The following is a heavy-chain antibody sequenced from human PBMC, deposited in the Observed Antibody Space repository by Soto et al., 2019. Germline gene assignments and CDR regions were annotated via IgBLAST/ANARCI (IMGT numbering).Heavy chain of an antibody. CDR3: ERDRWELLRGYYYGMDV. V-gene: IGHV4-31*03. D-gene: IGHD1-26*01. CDR1: GGSISSGGYY. Sequence: SETLSLTCTVSGGSISSGGYYWSWIRQHPGKGLEWIGYIYYSGSTYYSPSLKSRVTISVDTSKNQFSLKLSSVTAADTAVYYCERDRWELLRGYYYGMDVWGQGTTVTVSS. CDR2: IYYSGST. J-gene: IGHJ6*02.